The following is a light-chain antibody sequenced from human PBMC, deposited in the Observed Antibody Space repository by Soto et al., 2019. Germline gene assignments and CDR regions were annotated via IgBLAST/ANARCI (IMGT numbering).Light chain of an antibody. CDR1: QSVSSSY. J-gene: IGKJ3*01. CDR3: QQYGSSLFT. V-gene: IGKV3-20*01. CDR2: GAS. Sequence: EIVLTQSPGTLSLSPGERATLSCRASQSVSSSYLAWYQQKPGQAPRLLIYGASSRATGIPDRFSGSGSGTDFTLTLSRLAPEDFAVYYCQQYGSSLFTFGPGTKVDIK.